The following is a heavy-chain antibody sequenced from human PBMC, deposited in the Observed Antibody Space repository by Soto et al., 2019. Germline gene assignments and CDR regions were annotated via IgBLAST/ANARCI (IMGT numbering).Heavy chain of an antibody. CDR1: GDSISRGYH. D-gene: IGHD2-2*03. J-gene: IGHJ4*02. Sequence: ETLSLTCAVSGDSISRGYHWSCIRQPPGKWLEWVARIYHSGTTYYNPSLTGRLTISVDTSKNEFSLKVSSVTAADSAVYYCARTDNVGYCPYWGRRILVT. CDR3: ARTDNVGYCPY. CDR2: IYHSGTT. V-gene: IGHV4-38-2*01.